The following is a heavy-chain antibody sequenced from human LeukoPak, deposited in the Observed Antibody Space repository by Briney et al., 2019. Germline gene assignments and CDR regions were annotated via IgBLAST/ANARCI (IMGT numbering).Heavy chain of an antibody. CDR3: ARVSHTFDY. CDR1: GFTFSNYG. CDR2: VWYDGSNK. D-gene: IGHD3-3*02. V-gene: IGHV3-33*01. Sequence: PGGSLRLSCAASGFTFSNYGMHCVRQAPGKGLEWVAVVWYDGSNKYYADSVKGRFTISRDNSKNTLYLQMNSLRAEDTAVYYCARVSHTFDYWGQGTLVTVSS. J-gene: IGHJ4*02.